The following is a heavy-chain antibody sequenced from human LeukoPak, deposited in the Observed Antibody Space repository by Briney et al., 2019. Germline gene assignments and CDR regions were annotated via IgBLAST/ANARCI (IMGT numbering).Heavy chain of an antibody. CDR2: IYHSGST. V-gene: IGHV4-38-2*02. J-gene: IGHJ6*03. CDR1: GYSISSGYY. CDR3: ARGAAGPYYYYYMDV. D-gene: IGHD6-13*01. Sequence: PSETPSLTCTVSGYSISSGYYWGWIRQPPGKGLEWIGSIYHSGSTYYNPSLKSRVTISVDTSKNQFSLKLSSVTAADTAVYYCARGAAGPYYYYYMDVWGKGTTVTVSS.